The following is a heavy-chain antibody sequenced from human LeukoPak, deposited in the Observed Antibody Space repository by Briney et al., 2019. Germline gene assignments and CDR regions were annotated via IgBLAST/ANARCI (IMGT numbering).Heavy chain of an antibody. CDR1: GGTFSSYA. D-gene: IGHD2-8*02. CDR3: ARAFDRSNSPTGFDY. J-gene: IGHJ4*02. CDR2: IIPIFGTA. Sequence: ASLKVSCKASGGTFSSYAISWVRQAPGQGLEWMGGIIPIFGTANYAQKFQGRVTITADKSTSTAYMELSSLRSEDTAVYYCARAFDRSNSPTGFDYWGQGTLVTVSS. V-gene: IGHV1-69*06.